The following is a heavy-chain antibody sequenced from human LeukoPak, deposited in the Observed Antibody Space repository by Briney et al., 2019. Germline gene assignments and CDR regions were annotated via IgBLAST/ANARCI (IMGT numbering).Heavy chain of an antibody. CDR2: ISSSGTTT. CDR3: ARDANEGYDFWSGYYTRYFQH. V-gene: IGHV3-48*03. D-gene: IGHD3-3*01. Sequence: GGSLRLSCVASGFTFSSYEMNWVRQAPGKGLEWVSYISSSGTTTFYADSVKGRFTISRDNAKNTLYLQMNSLRAEDTAVYYCARDANEGYDFWSGYYTRYFQHWGQGTLVTVSS. CDR1: GFTFSSYE. J-gene: IGHJ1*01.